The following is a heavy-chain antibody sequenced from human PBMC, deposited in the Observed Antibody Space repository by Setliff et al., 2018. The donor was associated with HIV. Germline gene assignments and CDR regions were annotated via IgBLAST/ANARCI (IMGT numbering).Heavy chain of an antibody. D-gene: IGHD2-21*02. CDR1: GFSFDDYA. CDR2: ISWNSGSL. CDR3: AKELDCGGDCFAYFDS. V-gene: IGHV3-9*01. J-gene: IGHJ4*02. Sequence: GGSLRLSCAASGFSFDDYAMHWVRQAPGKGLEWVSGISWNSGSLGYADSVKGRFTISRDNAKNSLYLQMNSLRPEDTALYGCAKELDCGGDCFAYFDSWGQGTLVTVSS.